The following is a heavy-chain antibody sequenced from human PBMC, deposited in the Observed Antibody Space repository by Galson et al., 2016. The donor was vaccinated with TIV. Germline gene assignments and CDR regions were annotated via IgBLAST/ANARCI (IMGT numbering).Heavy chain of an antibody. Sequence: SLRLSCAGSGFPFRDYWMTWVRQAPGKGLEWVASITEDGSEKRYLDSVKGRFTFSRDNAKNTLYLQMDSLRVEDTAFYYCARVLDSYYFDYWGQGTLVTVSS. J-gene: IGHJ4*02. CDR2: ITEDGSEK. CDR1: GFPFRDYW. V-gene: IGHV3-7*01. CDR3: ARVLDSYYFDY. D-gene: IGHD6-6*01.